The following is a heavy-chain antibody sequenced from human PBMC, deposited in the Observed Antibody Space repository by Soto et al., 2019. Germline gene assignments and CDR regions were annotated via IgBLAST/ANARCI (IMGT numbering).Heavy chain of an antibody. CDR3: VRDLPFAAPFFDL. CDR1: GYAFNTYG. J-gene: IGHJ4*02. D-gene: IGHD3-3*02. V-gene: IGHV1-18*01. Sequence: QVQLIQSGAEVKRPGASLKVSCRASGYAFNTYGVSWVRQAPGQGLEWVGWISTSNGHTNFAQNLQGRVTLTTDTSTSTAYMELRSLTSDDTAVYYCVRDLPFAAPFFDLWGQGTLVTVSS. CDR2: ISTSNGHT.